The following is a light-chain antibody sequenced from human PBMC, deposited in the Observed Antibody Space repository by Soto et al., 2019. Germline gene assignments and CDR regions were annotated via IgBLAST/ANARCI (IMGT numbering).Light chain of an antibody. CDR2: DAS. J-gene: IGKJ1*01. CDR1: QDISNY. Sequence: DIQMTQSPSSLSASVGVRVTITCQASQDISNYLNWYQQKPGKAPKLLIYDASNLETGVPSRFSGSGSGTDFTFTIISLQPEDIATYYCQQYDNLSTWTFGQGAKVEIK. CDR3: QQYDNLSTWT. V-gene: IGKV1-33*01.